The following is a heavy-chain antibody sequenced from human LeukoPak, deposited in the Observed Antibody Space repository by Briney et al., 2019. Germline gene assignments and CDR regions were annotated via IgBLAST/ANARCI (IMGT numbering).Heavy chain of an antibody. CDR2: INHSGST. J-gene: IGHJ5*02. CDR1: GGSFSGYC. Sequence: PSETLSLTCAVYGGSFSGYCWSWIRQPPGKGLEWIGEINHSGSTNYNPSLKSRVTISVDTSKNQFSLKLSSVTAADTAVYYCASCGYSSGWSSWGQGTLVTVSS. CDR3: ASCGYSSGWSS. V-gene: IGHV4-34*01. D-gene: IGHD6-19*01.